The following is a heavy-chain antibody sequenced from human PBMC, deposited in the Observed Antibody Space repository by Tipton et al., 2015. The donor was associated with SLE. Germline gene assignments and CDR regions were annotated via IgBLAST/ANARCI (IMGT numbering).Heavy chain of an antibody. CDR3: ARDRGGGHFDY. D-gene: IGHD3-10*01. V-gene: IGHV4-34*12. Sequence: GLVKPSQTLSLTCAVYGESFNGYFWTWIRQPPGKGLEWIAEIIHSGVTNYNPSLRSRVTMSVDTSQNQFSLNLSSVTAADTAVYYCARDRGGGHFDYWGQGTLVTVSS. J-gene: IGHJ4*02. CDR2: IIHSGVT. CDR1: GESFNGYF.